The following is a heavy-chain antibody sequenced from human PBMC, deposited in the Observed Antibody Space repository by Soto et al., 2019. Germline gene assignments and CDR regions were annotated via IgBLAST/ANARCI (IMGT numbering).Heavy chain of an antibody. Sequence: PSETLSLTCTVSGGSISSGGYYWSWIRQHPGKGLEWIGYIYYSGSTYYNPSLKSRVTISVDTSKNQFSLKLSSVTAADTAVYYCARQYYDFWSGLYYYYYYMDVWGKGTTVTVSS. CDR1: GGSISSGGYY. J-gene: IGHJ6*03. CDR3: ARQYYDFWSGLYYYYYYMDV. V-gene: IGHV4-31*03. D-gene: IGHD3-3*01. CDR2: IYYSGST.